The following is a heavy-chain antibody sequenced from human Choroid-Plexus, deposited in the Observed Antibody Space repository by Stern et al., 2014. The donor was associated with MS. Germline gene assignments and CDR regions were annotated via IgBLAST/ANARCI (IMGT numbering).Heavy chain of an antibody. Sequence: VQLVESGGGVVQPGRPLRLSCVASGFTFGSCAMNWVRQAPGQGLEWVGGVSHDGSYKYYADSVKGRFTISRDNSQNTLYMQMSSLRPEDTAVYYCAKDRQYLTYFFDHWGQGSLVTVSS. J-gene: IGHJ5*02. D-gene: IGHD2/OR15-2a*01. CDR3: AKDRQYLTYFFDH. CDR1: GFTFGSCA. V-gene: IGHV3-30*18. CDR2: VSHDGSYK.